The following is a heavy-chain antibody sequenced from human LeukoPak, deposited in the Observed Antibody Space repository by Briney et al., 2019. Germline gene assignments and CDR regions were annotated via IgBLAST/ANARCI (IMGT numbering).Heavy chain of an antibody. CDR1: GGSISSYY. CDR3: ARLRSGSYSFDY. D-gene: IGHD1-26*01. J-gene: IGHJ4*02. Sequence: SETLSLTCTVSGGSISSYYWSWIRQPPGKGLEWIGYIYYSGSTNYNPSLKSRVTISVDTSKNQFSLKLSSVTAADTAVYYCARLRSGSYSFDYWGQGTLVNVSS. V-gene: IGHV4-59*08. CDR2: IYYSGST.